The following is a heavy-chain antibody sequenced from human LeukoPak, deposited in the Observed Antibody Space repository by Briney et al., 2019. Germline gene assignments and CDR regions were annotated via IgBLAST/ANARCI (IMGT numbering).Heavy chain of an antibody. V-gene: IGHV1-2*02. CDR1: GYTFTNYY. J-gene: IGHJ6*03. Sequence: ASVKVSCKASGYTFTNYYIHWVRQAPGQGLEWMGWINPNSGGTNYAQKFQGRVTMTRDTSISTAYMELSRLRSDDTAVYYCARDPRSGYYYYMDVWGKGTTVTVSS. CDR2: INPNSGGT. CDR3: ARDPRSGYYYYMDV. D-gene: IGHD6-25*01.